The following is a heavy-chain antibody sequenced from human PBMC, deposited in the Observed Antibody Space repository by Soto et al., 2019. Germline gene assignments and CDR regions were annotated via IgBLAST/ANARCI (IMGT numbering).Heavy chain of an antibody. Sequence: QVQLQESGPGLVKPSQTLSLTCTVSGGSISSGGYYWSWIRQHPGKGLEWIGYIYYSGSTYYNPSLQSRVTLSVDTSKNQFSLKLSSVTAADTAVYYCARGGLGYCSGGSCYSAELSRYYYGMDVWGQGTTVTVSS. V-gene: IGHV4-31*03. CDR3: ARGGLGYCSGGSCYSAELSRYYYGMDV. CDR2: IYYSGST. J-gene: IGHJ6*02. D-gene: IGHD2-15*01. CDR1: GGSISSGGYY.